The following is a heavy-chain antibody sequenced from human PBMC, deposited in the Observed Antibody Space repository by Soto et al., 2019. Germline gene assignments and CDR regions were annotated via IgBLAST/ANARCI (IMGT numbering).Heavy chain of an antibody. D-gene: IGHD6-19*01. CDR1: GYTLTELS. J-gene: IGHJ6*02. CDR3: ATYPARSGWYQHHYYYGMDV. V-gene: IGHV1-24*01. Sequence: QVQLVQSGAEVKKPGASVKVSCKVSGYTLTELSMHWVRQAPGKGLEWMGGFDPEDGETIYAQKFQGRVTMTEDTSTDTAYMELSSLRSEDTAVYYCATYPARSGWYQHHYYYGMDVWGQGTTVTVSS. CDR2: FDPEDGET.